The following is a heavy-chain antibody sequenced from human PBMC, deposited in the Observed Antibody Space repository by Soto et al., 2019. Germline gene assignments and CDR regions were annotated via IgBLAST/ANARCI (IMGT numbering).Heavy chain of an antibody. V-gene: IGHV3-33*01. D-gene: IGHD3-16*01. J-gene: IGHJ4*02. Sequence: GGSLRLSCAASGFTFSSYGMHWVRQAPGKGLEWVAVIWYDGSNKYYADSVKGRFTISRDNSKNTLYLQMNSLKTEDTAVYYCTTEGILITLGGLPHSRPLWGQGTLVTVSS. CDR3: TTEGILITLGGLPHSRPL. CDR1: GFTFSSYG. CDR2: IWYDGSNK.